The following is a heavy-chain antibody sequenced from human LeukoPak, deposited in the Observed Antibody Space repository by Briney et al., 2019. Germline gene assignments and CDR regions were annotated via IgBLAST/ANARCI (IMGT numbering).Heavy chain of an antibody. D-gene: IGHD3-10*01. CDR2: IYYSGST. Sequence: MTSETLSLTCTVSGGSISSSSYYWGWIRQPPGKGLEWIGSIYYSGSTYYNPSLKSRVTISVDTSKNQFSLKLSSVTAADTAVYYCARGSGRVPPYYYYYGMDVWGQGTTVTVSS. CDR3: ARGSGRVPPYYYYYGMDV. V-gene: IGHV4-39*01. J-gene: IGHJ6*02. CDR1: GGSISSSSYY.